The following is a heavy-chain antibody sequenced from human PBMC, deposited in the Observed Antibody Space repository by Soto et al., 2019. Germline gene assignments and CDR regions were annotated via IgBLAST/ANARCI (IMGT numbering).Heavy chain of an antibody. CDR1: GGSISSRTYY. V-gene: IGHV4-39*01. CDR3: ARHQRLTGTTLGWIDP. CDR2: IYYSGST. Sequence: SETLSLTCTVSGGSISSRTYYWGWIRQPPGKGLEWIGSIYYSGSTYYNPSLKSRVTISVDTSKNQFSLKLSSVTAADTALYYCARHQRLTGTTLGWIDPWGQGTLVTVSS. D-gene: IGHD1-7*01. J-gene: IGHJ5*02.